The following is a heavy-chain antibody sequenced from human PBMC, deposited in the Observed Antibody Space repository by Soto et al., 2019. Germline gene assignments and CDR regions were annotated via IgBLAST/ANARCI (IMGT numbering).Heavy chain of an antibody. V-gene: IGHV4-39*01. CDR1: GGSISSSSYY. J-gene: IGHJ4*02. CDR3: ARPHSSGWPNYFDY. Sequence: SETLSLTCTVSGGSISSSSYYWGWIRQPPGKGLEWIGSIYYSGSTYYNPSLKSRVTISVDTSKNQFSLKLSSVTAADTAVYYCARPHSSGWPNYFDYWGQGTLVTVSS. D-gene: IGHD6-19*01. CDR2: IYYSGST.